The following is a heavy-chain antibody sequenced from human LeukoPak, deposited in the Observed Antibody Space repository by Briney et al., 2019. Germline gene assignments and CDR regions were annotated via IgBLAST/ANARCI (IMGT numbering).Heavy chain of an antibody. D-gene: IGHD5-18*01. Sequence: PSETLSLTCAVYGGSFSGYYWSWIRQPPGKGLEWIGEINHSGSTNYNPSLKSRVTISVDRSKNQFSLKLSSVTAADTAVYYCARGQDTSGGYYYYGMDVWGQGTTVTVSS. CDR2: INHSGST. CDR1: GGSFSGYY. V-gene: IGHV4-34*01. J-gene: IGHJ6*02. CDR3: ARGQDTSGGYYYYGMDV.